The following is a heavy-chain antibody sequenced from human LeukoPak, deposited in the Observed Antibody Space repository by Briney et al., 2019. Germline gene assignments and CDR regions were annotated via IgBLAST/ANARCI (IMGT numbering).Heavy chain of an antibody. CDR3: AREADSMVRGVIISGFFYY. Sequence: PGRSLRLSWAASGFTFSSYTMHWVRQAPGKGLEWVAVISYDGSNKYYADSVKGRFTISRDNSKNTLYLQMNSLRAEDTAVYYCAREADSMVRGVIISGFFYYWGQGTLVTVSS. V-gene: IGHV3-30-3*01. CDR2: ISYDGSNK. D-gene: IGHD3-10*01. J-gene: IGHJ4*02. CDR1: GFTFSSYT.